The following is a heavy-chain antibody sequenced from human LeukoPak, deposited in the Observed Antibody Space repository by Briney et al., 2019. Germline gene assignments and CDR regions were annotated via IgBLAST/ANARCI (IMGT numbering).Heavy chain of an antibody. V-gene: IGHV3-48*03. D-gene: IGHD6-13*01. CDR3: ARVQAAAESLLGLDY. J-gene: IGHJ4*02. CDR2: ISSSGSTI. CDR1: GFTFSSYE. Sequence: PGGSLRLSCAASGFTFSSYEMNWVRQAPGQGLDWVSYISSSGSTIYYADSVKGRFTISRDNAKNSLYLQMNSLRAEDTAVYYCARVQAAAESLLGLDYWGQGTLVTVSS.